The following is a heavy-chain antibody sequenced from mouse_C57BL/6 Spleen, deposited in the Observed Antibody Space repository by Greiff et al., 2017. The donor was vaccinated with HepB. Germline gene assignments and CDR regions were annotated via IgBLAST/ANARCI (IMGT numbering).Heavy chain of an antibody. V-gene: IGHV1-81*01. D-gene: IGHD1-1*01. J-gene: IGHJ4*01. CDR3: ARREDYYGRDYAMDY. CDR2: IYPRSGNT. Sequence: VQLQQSGAELARPGASVKLSCKASGYTFTSYGISWVKQRTGQGLEWIGEIYPRSGNTYYNEKFKGKATLTADKSSSTAYMELRSLTSEDSAVYFCARREDYYGRDYAMDYWGQGTSVTVSS. CDR1: GYTFTSYG.